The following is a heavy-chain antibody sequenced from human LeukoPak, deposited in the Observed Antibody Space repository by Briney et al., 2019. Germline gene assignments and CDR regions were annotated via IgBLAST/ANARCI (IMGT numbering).Heavy chain of an antibody. CDR3: ARHGSGRYYPAEGRVDY. CDR2: IYPSVGGT. Sequence: GASVKVSCKAFGYGFTSYYIHWVRQAPGQGLEWMGIIYPSVGGTTYARKFQGRVTMTRDTSTSTVYMELSSLRSEDTAVYYCARHGSGRYYPAEGRVDYWGQGTLVTVSS. V-gene: IGHV1-46*03. J-gene: IGHJ4*02. D-gene: IGHD3-10*01. CDR1: GYGFTSYY.